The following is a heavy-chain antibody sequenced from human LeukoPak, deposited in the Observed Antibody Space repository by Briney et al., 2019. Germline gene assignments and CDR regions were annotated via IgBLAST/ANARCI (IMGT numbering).Heavy chain of an antibody. CDR1: GFTFSSYA. CDR3: AKGYCSSPSCSSDY. CDR2: ISGSGDST. V-gene: IGHV3-23*01. Sequence: GGSLRPSCAASGFTFSSYAMSWVRQAPGKGLEWVSGISGSGDSTYYTNSVKGRFTISRDNSKSTLHLQMNSLRAEDTAVYYCAKGYCSSPSCSSDYWGQGTLVTVSS. D-gene: IGHD2-2*01. J-gene: IGHJ4*02.